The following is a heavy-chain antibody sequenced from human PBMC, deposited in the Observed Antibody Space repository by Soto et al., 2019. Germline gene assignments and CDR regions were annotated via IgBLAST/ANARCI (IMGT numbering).Heavy chain of an antibody. Sequence: XSVKASCKASGYTFTSYGISWVRQAPGQGLEWMGWISAYNGNTNYAQKLQGRVTMTTDTSTSTAYMELRSLRSDDTAVYYCARDHSSSWYLGYYYGMDFWGQGNTCSVSS. CDR2: ISAYNGNT. CDR3: ARDHSSSWYLGYYYGMDF. V-gene: IGHV1-18*01. D-gene: IGHD6-13*01. J-gene: IGHJ6*02. CDR1: GYTFTSYG.